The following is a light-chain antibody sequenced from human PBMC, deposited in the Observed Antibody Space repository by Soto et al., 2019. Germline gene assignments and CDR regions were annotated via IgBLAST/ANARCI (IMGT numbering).Light chain of an antibody. CDR3: QQYGSSGT. Sequence: EIVLTQSPATLSVSPGERATLSCRASQSVSSNLVWYQHKPGQAPRLLIYGASNRATGIPDRFSGSGSGTDFTLTINRVEPEDFAVYYCQQYGSSGTFGQGTKVDI. CDR2: GAS. J-gene: IGKJ1*01. CDR1: QSVSSN. V-gene: IGKV3-20*01.